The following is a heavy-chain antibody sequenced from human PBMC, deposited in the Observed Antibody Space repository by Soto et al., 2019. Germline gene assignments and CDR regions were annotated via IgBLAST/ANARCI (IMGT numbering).Heavy chain of an antibody. Sequence: ASVKVSCKVSGYTFTDLSVHWVRQAPGKGLEWMGGFDPEEDETIYAQKFKGRVAMTEDTSTDTAYMELSSLRSEDTAMYYCARAGAKRSSEWPNWFDPWGQGTLVTVSS. V-gene: IGHV1-24*01. CDR3: ARAGAKRSSEWPNWFDP. D-gene: IGHD3-3*01. CDR2: FDPEEDET. J-gene: IGHJ5*02. CDR1: GYTFTDLS.